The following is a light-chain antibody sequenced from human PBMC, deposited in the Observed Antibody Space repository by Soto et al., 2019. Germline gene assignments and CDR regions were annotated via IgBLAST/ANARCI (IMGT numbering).Light chain of an antibody. CDR3: CSYAGSRPYV. V-gene: IGLV2-23*01. Sequence: QSVLTQPASVSGSPGQSITISCAGTSSDVGAYNLVSWYQQHPGTAPKLMIYEDYKRPSGVSDRVSGSKSGNTASLTISGLQAEDEADYYCCSYAGSRPYVFGTGTKVTVL. CDR2: EDY. J-gene: IGLJ1*01. CDR1: SSDVGAYNL.